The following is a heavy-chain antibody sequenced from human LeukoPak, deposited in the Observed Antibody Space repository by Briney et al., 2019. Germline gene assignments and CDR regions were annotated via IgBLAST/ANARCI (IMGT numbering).Heavy chain of an antibody. Sequence: SETLSLTCAVYGGSFSGYYWSWIRQPPGKGLEWIGEINHSGSTNYNPSLKGRVTISVDKSKNQFSLKLSSVTAADTAVYYCARDLYYYDLRAFDIWGQGTMVTVSS. CDR3: ARDLYYYDLRAFDI. CDR1: GGSFSGYY. V-gene: IGHV4-34*01. J-gene: IGHJ3*02. CDR2: INHSGST. D-gene: IGHD3-22*01.